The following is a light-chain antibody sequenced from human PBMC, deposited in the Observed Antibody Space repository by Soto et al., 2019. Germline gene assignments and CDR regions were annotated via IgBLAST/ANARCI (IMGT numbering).Light chain of an antibody. V-gene: IGKV1-39*01. CDR2: FAS. Sequence: DIQMTQSPSSLSASLGDRVTITCRASQTISSYLNWYQQKPGKVPKLLIYFASTLQSGVPSRFSGSGSGTDFTLTISSLQPEDFASYYCQQSYSAPYTFGQGTKLEI. J-gene: IGKJ2*01. CDR3: QQSYSAPYT. CDR1: QTISSY.